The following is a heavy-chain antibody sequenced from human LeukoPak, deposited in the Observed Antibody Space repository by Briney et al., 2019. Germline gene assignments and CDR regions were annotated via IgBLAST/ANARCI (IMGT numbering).Heavy chain of an antibody. CDR1: GFTFINYP. V-gene: IGHV3-64*01. CDR2: ISTDGGST. J-gene: IGHJ4*02. CDR3: ARDRWDIVGATGIDY. Sequence: GGSLRLSCAASGFTFINYPMPWVRQAPGKGLEYVSAISTDGGSTYYANSVKGRFTISRDNSKNTVYLQMGSLRAEDMAMYYCARDRWDIVGATGIDYWGQGTLVTVSS. D-gene: IGHD1-26*01.